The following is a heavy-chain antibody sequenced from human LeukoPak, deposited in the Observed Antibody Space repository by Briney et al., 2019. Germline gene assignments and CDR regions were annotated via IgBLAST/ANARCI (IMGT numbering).Heavy chain of an antibody. V-gene: IGHV3-48*02. CDR2: ISSSSSTI. CDR1: GFTFSSYN. CDR3: ARDVIAVAEDYYGMDV. J-gene: IGHJ6*02. D-gene: IGHD6-19*01. Sequence: GVSLRLSCAASGFTFSSYNMNWVRQAPGKGLEWVSYISSSSSTIYYADSVKGRFTIARGNAKNSLYLQMNSLRDEDTAVYYCARDVIAVAEDYYGMDVWGQGTTVTISS.